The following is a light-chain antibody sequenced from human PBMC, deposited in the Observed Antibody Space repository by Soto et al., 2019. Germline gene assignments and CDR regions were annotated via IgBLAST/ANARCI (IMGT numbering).Light chain of an antibody. CDR2: QDS. V-gene: IGLV3-1*01. CDR1: KLGDKY. J-gene: IGLJ2*01. Sequence: SYELTQPPSVSVSPGKTASITCSGAKLGDKYACWYQQKPGQSPVLVIYQDSKRPSGIPERFSGSNSGNTATLTISGTQAMDEADYYCQAWDSSTVVFGGRTKVTVL. CDR3: QAWDSSTVV.